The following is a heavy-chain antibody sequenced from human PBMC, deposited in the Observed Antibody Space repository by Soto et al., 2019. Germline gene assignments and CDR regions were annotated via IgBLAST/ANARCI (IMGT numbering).Heavy chain of an antibody. V-gene: IGHV4-59*01. CDR1: GGSISSYY. CDR3: ARDSPVDCSGGSCYSSAFDY. CDR2: IYYSGST. D-gene: IGHD2-15*01. J-gene: IGHJ4*02. Sequence: PSETLSLTCTVSGGSISSYYWSWSRHPPGKGLEWIGYIYYSGSTNYNPSLKRRVTISVDTSKNQFSLKLSSVTAADTAVYYCARDSPVDCSGGSCYSSAFDYWGQGTLVTVSS.